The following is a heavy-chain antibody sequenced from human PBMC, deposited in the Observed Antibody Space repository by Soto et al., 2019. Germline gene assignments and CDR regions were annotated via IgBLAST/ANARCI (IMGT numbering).Heavy chain of an antibody. J-gene: IGHJ6*02. CDR1: GGTFSSYA. D-gene: IGHD2-2*01. V-gene: IGHV1-69*01. CDR3: ARSQGSSTSLEIYYYYYYGMDV. Sequence: QVQLVQSGAEVKMPGSSVKVSCKASGGTFSSYAISWVRQAPGQGLEWMGGIIPISDTTNYAQKFQGRVTITADESTSTAYMELSSLRFEDTAVYYCARSQGSSTSLEIYYYYYYGMDVWGQGTTVTVSS. CDR2: IIPISDTT.